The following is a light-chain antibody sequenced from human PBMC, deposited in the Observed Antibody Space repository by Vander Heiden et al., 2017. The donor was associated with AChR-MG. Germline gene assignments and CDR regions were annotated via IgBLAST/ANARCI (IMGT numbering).Light chain of an antibody. J-gene: IGKJ1*01. CDR2: GAS. CDR1: QSVSSSY. CDR3: QQYGRSPWT. V-gene: IGKV3-20*01. Sequence: DIVLTQSPGTLSLSPGERAILSCRASQSVSSSYLAWYQQKPGQAPRLLIYGASSRATGIPDRFSGSGSGTDFTLTISRLEPEDFAVYYCQQYGRSPWTFGQGTKVEIK.